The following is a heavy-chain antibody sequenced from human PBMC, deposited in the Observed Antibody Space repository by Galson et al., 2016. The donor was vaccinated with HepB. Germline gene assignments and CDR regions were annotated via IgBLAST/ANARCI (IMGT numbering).Heavy chain of an antibody. Sequence: SLRLSCAASGFTFGRYAMSWVRQAPGKGLEWVSAISGDGGSTYYAGSVQGRFTSSRDRSTNTMYLQRNRLRTDDTAVYYCARFTQEWLDRVYYFDYWGQGTLVTVSS. CDR3: ARFTQEWLDRVYYFDY. CDR2: ISGDGGST. D-gene: IGHD6-19*01. CDR1: GFTFGRYA. J-gene: IGHJ4*02. V-gene: IGHV3-23*01.